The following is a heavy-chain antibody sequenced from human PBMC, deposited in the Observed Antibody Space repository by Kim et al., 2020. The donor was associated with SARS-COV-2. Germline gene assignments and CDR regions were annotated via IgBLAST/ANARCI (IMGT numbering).Heavy chain of an antibody. CDR1: GFIFTDYW. Sequence: GGSLRLSCAVSGFIFTDYWMNWVRQAPGKGLECVASIKQDGGEKYYGDSVKGRFIISRDNAKNSLYLQMNSLRVDDTALYYCARDGVAPGLYFDYWGQGALVTVSS. CDR2: IKQDGGEK. J-gene: IGHJ4*02. D-gene: IGHD6-13*01. V-gene: IGHV3-7*03. CDR3: ARDGVAPGLYFDY.